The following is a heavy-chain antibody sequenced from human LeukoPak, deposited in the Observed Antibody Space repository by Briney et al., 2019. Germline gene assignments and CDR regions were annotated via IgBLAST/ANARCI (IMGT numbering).Heavy chain of an antibody. J-gene: IGHJ4*02. CDR2: INPSGGST. CDR1: GYTFTSYY. V-gene: IGHV1-46*01. CDR3: ARGGYMVPFDY. D-gene: IGHD4/OR15-4a*01. Sequence: GASVKVSCKASGYTFTSYYMHWVRQAPGQGLEWMGIINPSGGSTSYAQKFQGRVTMTRDMSTSTVYMELSSLRSEDTAVYYRARGGYMVPFDYWGQGTLVTVSS.